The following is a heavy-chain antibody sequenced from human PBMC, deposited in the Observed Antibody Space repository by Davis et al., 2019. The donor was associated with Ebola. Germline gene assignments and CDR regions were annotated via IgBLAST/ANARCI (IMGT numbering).Heavy chain of an antibody. CDR2: IIPIFGTA. CDR1: GYTFTTYD. D-gene: IGHD3-22*01. Sequence: SVKVSCKASGYTFTTYDIHWVRQAPGQGLEWMGGIIPIFGTANYAQKFQGRVTITADKSTSTAYMELSSLRSEDTAVYYCARAGYYYDSSAGFDPWGQGTLVTVSS. CDR3: ARAGYYYDSSAGFDP. V-gene: IGHV1-69*06. J-gene: IGHJ5*02.